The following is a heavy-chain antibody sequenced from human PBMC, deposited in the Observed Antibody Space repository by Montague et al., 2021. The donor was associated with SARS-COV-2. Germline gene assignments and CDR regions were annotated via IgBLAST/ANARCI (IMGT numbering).Heavy chain of an antibody. CDR1: GDSTSCPNCY. CDR3: ARHRNYGDHSLDNWFHP. Sequence: SETLSLTCTVSGDSTSCPNCYWGWIRQPPGKGLDWIGTIYNSGTTYYNPSLKSRLTTSIDTSKNQFSLKLSSATAADTAVYYCARHRNYGDHSLDNWFHPWGQGTLVTVSS. D-gene: IGHD4-17*01. J-gene: IGHJ5*02. V-gene: IGHV4-39*01. CDR2: IYNSGTT.